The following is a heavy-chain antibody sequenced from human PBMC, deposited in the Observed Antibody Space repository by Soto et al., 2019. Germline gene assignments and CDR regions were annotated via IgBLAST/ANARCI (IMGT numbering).Heavy chain of an antibody. CDR1: GSTFSSYA. CDR3: ARIIVVGSVDV. J-gene: IGHJ6*02. CDR2: ISYDGSNK. V-gene: IGHV3-30-3*01. Sequence: PGGSLRLSCAASGSTFSSYAMHWVRQAPGKGLEWVAVISYDGSNKYYADSVKGRFTISRDNSKNTLYLQMNSLRAEDTAVYYCARIIVVGSVDVWGQGTTVTVSS. D-gene: IGHD2-15*01.